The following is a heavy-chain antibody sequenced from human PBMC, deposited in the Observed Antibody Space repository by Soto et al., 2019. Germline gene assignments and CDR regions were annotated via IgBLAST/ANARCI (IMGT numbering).Heavy chain of an antibody. J-gene: IGHJ4*02. CDR1: GFTFSSYG. CDR2: IWYDGSNK. D-gene: IGHD2-15*01. V-gene: IGHV3-33*01. CDR3: ARVSSNRAPLRLPDY. Sequence: GGSLRLSCAASGFTFSSYGMHWVRQAPGKGLEWVAVIWYDGSNKYYADSVKGRFTISRDNSKNTLYLQMNSLRAEDTAVYYCARVSSNRAPLRLPDYWGQGTLVTVSS.